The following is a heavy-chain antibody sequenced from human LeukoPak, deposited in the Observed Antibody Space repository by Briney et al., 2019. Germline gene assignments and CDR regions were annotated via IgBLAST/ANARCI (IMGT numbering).Heavy chain of an antibody. Sequence: PVGSLRLSCAVSGFTLSYYSMRWTRQAPGKGLEWVSYISSRGSTMYYADSVKGRFTITRDNAKNSLYLQMNSMTAHDTAVYYCARDAISGYSDWGQGTLVTVSS. D-gene: IGHD3-22*01. CDR3: ARDAISGYSD. CDR2: ISSRGSTM. J-gene: IGHJ4*02. CDR1: GFTLSYYS. V-gene: IGHV3-11*04.